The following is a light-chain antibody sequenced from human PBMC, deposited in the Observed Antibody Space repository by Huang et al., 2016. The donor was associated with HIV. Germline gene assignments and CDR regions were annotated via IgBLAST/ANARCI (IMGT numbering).Light chain of an antibody. CDR3: QQYNNWPRT. V-gene: IGKV3-15*01. CDR1: QSVSSN. J-gene: IGKJ2*01. CDR2: GAS. Sequence: EIVMTQSPATLSVSPGERATLSCRASQSVSSNLAWYQQKPGQAPRLFTSGASTRATGIPARFTGSGSGTEFTLTISSLQSEDFAVYYCQQYNNWPRTFGQGTKLEIK.